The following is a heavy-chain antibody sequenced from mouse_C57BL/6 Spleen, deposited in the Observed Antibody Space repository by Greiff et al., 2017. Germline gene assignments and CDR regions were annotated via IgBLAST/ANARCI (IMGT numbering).Heavy chain of an antibody. V-gene: IGHV1-20*01. J-gene: IGHJ2*01. D-gene: IGHD2-5*01. CDR3: ARSAYYSTFPYYFDY. CDR1: GYSFTGYF. Sequence: VQLQQSGPELVKPGDSVKISCKASGYSFTGYFMNWVMQSHGKSLEWIGRINPYNGDTFYNQKFKGKATLTVDKSSSTATMELRSLTSEASAVYYCARSAYYSTFPYYFDYWGQGTTLTVSS. CDR2: INPYNGDT.